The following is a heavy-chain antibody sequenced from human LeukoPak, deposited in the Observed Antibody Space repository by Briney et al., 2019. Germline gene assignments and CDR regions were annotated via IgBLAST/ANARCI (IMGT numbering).Heavy chain of an antibody. J-gene: IGHJ4*02. V-gene: IGHV3-48*03. Sequence: PGGSLRLSCAASGFTFSSYEMNWVRQAPGKGLEWVSYISSSGSTIYYADSVKGRFTISRDNAKNFLYLQMNSLRTEDKALYYCAKGSGTYQGPFDSWGQGTLVTVSS. CDR1: GFTFSSYE. CDR2: ISSSGSTI. CDR3: AKGSGTYQGPFDS. D-gene: IGHD1-26*01.